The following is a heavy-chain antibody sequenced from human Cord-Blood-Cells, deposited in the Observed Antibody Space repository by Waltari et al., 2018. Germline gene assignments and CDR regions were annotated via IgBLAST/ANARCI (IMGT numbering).Heavy chain of an antibody. CDR1: GGTFSSSA. D-gene: IGHD1-26*01. CDR2: IIPIFGTA. Sequence: QVQLVQSGAEVKKPGSSVKVSCKASGGTFSSSAISWVGQAPGQGLEWMGGIIPIFGTANYAQKFQGRVTITADESTSTAYMELSSLRSEDTAVYYCAGWELLRYYYYGMDVWGQGTTVTVSS. CDR3: AGWELLRYYYYGMDV. J-gene: IGHJ6*02. V-gene: IGHV1-69*01.